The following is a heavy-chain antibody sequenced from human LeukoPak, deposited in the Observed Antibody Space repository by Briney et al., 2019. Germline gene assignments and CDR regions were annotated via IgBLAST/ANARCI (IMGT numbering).Heavy chain of an antibody. V-gene: IGHV4-34*01. CDR1: GGSFSGYY. Sequence: SETLPLTCAVYGGSFSGYYWSWIRQPPGKGLEWIGEINHSGSTNYNPSLKSRVTISVDTSKNQFSLKLSSVTAADTAVYYCARSSPRSITMVRGVKSPFDYWGQGTLVTVSS. CDR2: INHSGST. CDR3: ARSSPRSITMVRGVKSPFDY. J-gene: IGHJ4*02. D-gene: IGHD3-10*01.